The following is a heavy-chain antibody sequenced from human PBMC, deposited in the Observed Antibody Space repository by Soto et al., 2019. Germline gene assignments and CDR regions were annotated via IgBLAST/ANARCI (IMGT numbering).Heavy chain of an antibody. CDR3: AKVPVVLSNAFDL. V-gene: IGHV3-23*01. CDR2: ISGYGDTT. J-gene: IGHJ3*01. Sequence: GWSLRLSCTASGFNFNSYAMIWVRQAPGKGLEWVSGISGYGDTTYYAASVKGRFTISRDNSQKMLFLQMNSLRAEDTAMYYCAKVPVVLSNAFDLWGQGTKVTVSS. D-gene: IGHD2-15*01. CDR1: GFNFNSYA.